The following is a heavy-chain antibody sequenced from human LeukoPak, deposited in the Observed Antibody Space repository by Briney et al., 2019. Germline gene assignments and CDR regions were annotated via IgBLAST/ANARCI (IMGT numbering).Heavy chain of an antibody. CDR3: VKVYRSGYDSGYAFHF. CDR1: GFTFNSYA. V-gene: IGHV3-23*01. J-gene: IGHJ3*01. Sequence: GGSLRLSCAASGFTFNSYAMTWVRQAPGKGLEWVSLISGSSGSTYYADSVKGRFTISRDNSKNTLYLQMNSLRAEDTAVYYCVKVYRSGYDSGYAFHFWGQGTMVTVSS. CDR2: ISGSSGST. D-gene: IGHD3-22*01.